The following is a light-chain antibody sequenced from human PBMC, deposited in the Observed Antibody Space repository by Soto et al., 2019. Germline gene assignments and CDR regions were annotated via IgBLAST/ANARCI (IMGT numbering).Light chain of an antibody. V-gene: IGLV2-14*01. CDR3: SSYTSSSTLLYV. CDR2: DVS. Sequence: QSALTQPASVSGSPGQSITISCTGTSSDVGGYNYVSWYQQHPGKAHKLMIYDVSNRPSGVSNSFSGAKSGNTASLTISGLQAEDEGDYYCSSYTSSSTLLYVFGTGTKRTVL. CDR1: SSDVGGYNY. J-gene: IGLJ1*01.